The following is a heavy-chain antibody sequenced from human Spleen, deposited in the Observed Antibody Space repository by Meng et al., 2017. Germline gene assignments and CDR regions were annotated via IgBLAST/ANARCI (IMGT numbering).Heavy chain of an antibody. CDR2: ISSSGTII. J-gene: IGHJ4*02. CDR3: ARVETSLTMVRGASERPDY. V-gene: IGHV3-11*01. CDR1: GLTFTDYY. Sequence: GESLKISCAASGLTFTDYYMSWIRQAPGKGLEWVSHISSSGTIIDYADSVKGRLTISRDNATNSLYLQMNSLRAEDTAVYYCARVETSLTMVRGASERPDYWGQGTLVTVSS. D-gene: IGHD3-10*01.